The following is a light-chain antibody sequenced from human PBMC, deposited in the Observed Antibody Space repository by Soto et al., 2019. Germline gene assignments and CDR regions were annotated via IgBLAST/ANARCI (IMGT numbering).Light chain of an antibody. CDR1: QNINSH. CDR3: QQYDLYSA. V-gene: IGKV1-5*03. Sequence: DIQMTQSPSTLSESVGDRVTITCRASQNINSHLAWYQQKPGKAPKLLIYTASSLQSGVPSRFSGSGSGTEFTLTISSLQPDDFATFYCQQYDLYSAFGQGTKVEIK. CDR2: TAS. J-gene: IGKJ1*01.